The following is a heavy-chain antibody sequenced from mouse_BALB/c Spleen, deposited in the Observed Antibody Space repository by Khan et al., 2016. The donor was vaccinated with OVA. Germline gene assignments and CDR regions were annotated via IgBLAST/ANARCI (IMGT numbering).Heavy chain of an antibody. CDR1: GYSFTDYY. D-gene: IGHD2-13*01. V-gene: IGHV1S135*01. CDR3: TRLGTTGWFAY. J-gene: IGHJ3*01. CDR2: IDPFNGGT. Sequence: VQLKQSGPELVKPGASVKISCKASGYSFTDYYIHWVKQSHGQSLEWIGYIDPFNGGTNFNQKFKGTATLTVDKSSSTAYMPLNSLTSEDSACFDCTRLGTTGWFAYWGQGTLVTVSA.